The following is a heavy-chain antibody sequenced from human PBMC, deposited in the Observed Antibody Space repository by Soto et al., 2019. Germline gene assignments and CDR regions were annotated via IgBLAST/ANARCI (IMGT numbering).Heavy chain of an antibody. J-gene: IGHJ4*02. CDR2: IYYTGST. CDR1: GGSVNTAPYH. V-gene: IGHV4-61*01. CDR3: ARDHHSYYDTSGYYPYFDF. D-gene: IGHD3-22*01. Sequence: SETLSLTCTVSGGSVNTAPYHWSWIRQSPRNGLEWIGNIYYTGSTDYNPSFESRVAISLDTSNNQFSLRLTSLTAADTAVYFCARDHHSYYDTSGYYPYFDFWGQGTLVTVSS.